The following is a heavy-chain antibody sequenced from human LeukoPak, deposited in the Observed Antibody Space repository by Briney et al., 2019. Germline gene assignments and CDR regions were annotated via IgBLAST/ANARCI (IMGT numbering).Heavy chain of an antibody. V-gene: IGHV3-11*06. CDR1: GFTFTDWY. J-gene: IGHJ4*02. D-gene: IGHD1-26*01. CDR3: VKSAGRNGGN. CDR2: ISSSISDT. Sequence: GGTLRLSCAASGFTFTDWYMSWIRQAPGKGLQWLSYISSSISDTSYADSVRGRFTISRDNAKKSVYLQMNSLRAEDTAIYYCVKSAGRNGGNWGQGTLVTVSS.